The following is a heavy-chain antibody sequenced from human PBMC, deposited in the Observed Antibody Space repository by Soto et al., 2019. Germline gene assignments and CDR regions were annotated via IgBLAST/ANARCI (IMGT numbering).Heavy chain of an antibody. D-gene: IGHD6-13*01. CDR1: GYSFTSYW. V-gene: IGHV5-51*01. CDR2: IYPGDSDT. J-gene: IGHJ6*02. Sequence: GSLKISCTGSGYSFTSYWINWVRQMPGKGLEWMGIIYPGDSDTRYSPSFQGQVTISADKSIDTAYLQWRSLKASDTAVYYCARHHGSPGSYFGLDVWGQGTTVTVSS. CDR3: ARHHGSPGSYFGLDV.